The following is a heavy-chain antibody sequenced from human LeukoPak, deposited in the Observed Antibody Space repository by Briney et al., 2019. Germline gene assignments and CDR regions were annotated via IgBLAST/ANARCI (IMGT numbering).Heavy chain of an antibody. Sequence: ASVTVSCKASGYTFTGYYMHWVRQAPGQGLEWMGWINPNSGGTNYAQKFQGRVTMTRDTSISTAHMELSRLRSDDTAVYYCARETDYYDSSGYYRTYNWFDPWGQGTLVTVSS. CDR1: GYTFTGYY. V-gene: IGHV1-2*02. CDR2: INPNSGGT. J-gene: IGHJ5*02. D-gene: IGHD3-22*01. CDR3: ARETDYYDSSGYYRTYNWFDP.